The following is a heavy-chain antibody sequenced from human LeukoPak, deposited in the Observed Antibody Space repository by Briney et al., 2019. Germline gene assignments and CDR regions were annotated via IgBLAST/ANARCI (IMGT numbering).Heavy chain of an antibody. Sequence: PGRSLRLSCAASGFTFSSYAMHWVRQAPGRGLEWVSSISSSSSYIYYADSVKGRFTISRDNAKNSLYLQMNSLRAEDTAVYYCATSGYFQSYNWFDPWGQGTLVTVSS. J-gene: IGHJ5*02. D-gene: IGHD3-3*01. CDR3: ATSGYFQSYNWFDP. V-gene: IGHV3-21*01. CDR2: ISSSSSYI. CDR1: GFTFSSYA.